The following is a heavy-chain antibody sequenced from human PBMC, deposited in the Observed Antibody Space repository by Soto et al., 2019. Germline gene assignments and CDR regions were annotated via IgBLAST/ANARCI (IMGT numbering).Heavy chain of an antibody. CDR1: GGSIGSSSYY. J-gene: IGHJ4*02. CDR2: IYYSGSN. D-gene: IGHD6-13*01. V-gene: IGHV4-39*01. Sequence: AETLSLTCTVSGGSIGSSSYYWGWIRQPPGKGLEWIGSIYYSGSNYYNPSLKSRVTISVDTSKNQFSLKLSSVTAADTAVYYCARQVKGSSSWYPAHHFFPNWGQGTLVTVSS. CDR3: ARQVKGSSSWYPAHHFFPN.